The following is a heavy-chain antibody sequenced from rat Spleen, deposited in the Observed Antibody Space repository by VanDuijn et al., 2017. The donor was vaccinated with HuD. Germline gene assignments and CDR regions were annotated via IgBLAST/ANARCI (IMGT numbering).Heavy chain of an antibody. CDR3: SRARSDRYFDY. CDR1: GFNFNDYW. CDR2: INKDSRKI. Sequence: EVKLVESGGGLVQPGRSLKLSCAASGFNFNDYWMGWVRQAPGKGLEWIGEINKDSRKINYTPSLKDKFTISRDIAQNTLFLQTSKLGSEDTAIYYCSRARSDRYFDYWGQGIMVTVSS. V-gene: IGHV4-2*01. J-gene: IGHJ2*01. D-gene: IGHD3-7*01.